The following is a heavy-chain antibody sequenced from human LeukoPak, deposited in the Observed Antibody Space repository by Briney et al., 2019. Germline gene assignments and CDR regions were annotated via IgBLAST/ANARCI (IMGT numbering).Heavy chain of an antibody. D-gene: IGHD3-16*02. CDR2: IYYSGST. Sequence: SETLSLTCTVSGGSISSYYWSWIRQPPGKGLEWIGYIYYSGSTNYNPSLKSRVTISVDTSKNQFSLKLSSVTAADTAVYYCARQPFTFGGVIVDDAFDIWGQGTMVTVSS. CDR1: GGSISSYY. CDR3: ARQPFTFGGVIVDDAFDI. J-gene: IGHJ3*02. V-gene: IGHV4-59*08.